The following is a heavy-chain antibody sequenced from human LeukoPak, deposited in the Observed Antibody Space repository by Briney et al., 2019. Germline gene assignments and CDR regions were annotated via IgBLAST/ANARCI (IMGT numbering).Heavy chain of an antibody. CDR3: ARDLESSSPIDY. CDR1: GFTFSNFN. D-gene: IGHD6-13*01. V-gene: IGHV3-48*04. CDR2: ISGSNSTI. Sequence: PGGSLRLSCVASGFTFSNFNMNWVRQAPGKGLEWVSYISGSNSTIYYADSVKGRFTISRDNAKNSLYLQMSSLRAEDTAVYYCARDLESSSPIDYWGQGTLVTVSS. J-gene: IGHJ4*02.